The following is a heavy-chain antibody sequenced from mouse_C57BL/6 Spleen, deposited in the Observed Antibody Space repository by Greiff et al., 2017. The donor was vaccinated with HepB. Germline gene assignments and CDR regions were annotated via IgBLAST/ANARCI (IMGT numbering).Heavy chain of an antibody. CDR3: AKLWLRKIY. D-gene: IGHD2-2*01. J-gene: IGHJ3*01. CDR2: ISDGGSYT. CDR1: GFTFSSYA. Sequence: DVQLVESGGGLVKPGGSLKLSCAASGFTFSSYAMSWVRQTPEKRLEWVATISDGGSYTYYPDNVKGRFTISRDNAKNNLYLQMSHLKSEDTAMYYCAKLWLRKIYWGQGTLVTVSA. V-gene: IGHV5-4*01.